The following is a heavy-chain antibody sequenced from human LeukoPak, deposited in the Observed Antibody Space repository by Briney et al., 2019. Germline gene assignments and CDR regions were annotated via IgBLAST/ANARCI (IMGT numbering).Heavy chain of an antibody. Sequence: ASVKVSCKASGYTFTSYYIHWVRQAAGQGLEWMGIINPSGGSTNYAQKFQGRVTMTRDTSTSTVYMALSSLRSEDTAVYYCARDQRTTYYDILIGNTADWYFDLWGRGTLVTVSS. CDR2: INPSGGST. CDR3: ARDQRTTYYDILIGNTADWYFDL. J-gene: IGHJ2*01. D-gene: IGHD3-9*01. CDR1: GYTFTSYY. V-gene: IGHV1-46*01.